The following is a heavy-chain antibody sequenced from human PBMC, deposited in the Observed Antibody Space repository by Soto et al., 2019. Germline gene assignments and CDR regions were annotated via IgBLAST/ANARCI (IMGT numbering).Heavy chain of an antibody. Sequence: SSETLSLTCAVYGGSLSGYYWSWIRQPPGKGLEWIGEINHSGSTNYNPSLKSRVTISVDTSKNQFSLKLSSVTAADTAVYYCARGLRVLWFGELFFNYGMDVWGQGTTVTVSS. CDR3: ARGLRVLWFGELFFNYGMDV. J-gene: IGHJ6*02. V-gene: IGHV4-34*01. CDR2: INHSGST. D-gene: IGHD3-10*01. CDR1: GGSLSGYY.